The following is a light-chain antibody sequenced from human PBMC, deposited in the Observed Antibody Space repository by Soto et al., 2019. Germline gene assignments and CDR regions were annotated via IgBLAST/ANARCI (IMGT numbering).Light chain of an antibody. Sequence: QSVLTKPPSVCEAPRQRVTISCSGSWSNIGNNAVNWYQQLPGKAPKLLIYYDDLLSSGVSDRFSGSKSGTSASLAISGLQSEDEADYYCAVWDDNLNGVVFGGGTKLTVL. CDR2: YDD. J-gene: IGLJ2*01. V-gene: IGLV1-36*01. CDR1: WSNIGNNA. CDR3: AVWDDNLNGVV.